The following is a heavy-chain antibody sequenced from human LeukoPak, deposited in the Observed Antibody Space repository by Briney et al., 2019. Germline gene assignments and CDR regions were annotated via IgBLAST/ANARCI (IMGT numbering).Heavy chain of an antibody. D-gene: IGHD1-26*01. Sequence: GGSLRLSCAASGFTFSSYSMNWVRQAPGKGLEWVSYISSSSSTIYYADSVKGRFTISRDNAKNSLYLQMNSLRAEDTAVYYCAKIGVKWELLGDFDYWGQGTLVTVSS. J-gene: IGHJ4*02. CDR1: GFTFSSYS. V-gene: IGHV3-48*01. CDR2: ISSSSSTI. CDR3: AKIGVKWELLGDFDY.